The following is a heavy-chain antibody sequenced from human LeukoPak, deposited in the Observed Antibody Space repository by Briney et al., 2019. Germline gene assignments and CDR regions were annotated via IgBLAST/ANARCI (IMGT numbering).Heavy chain of an antibody. V-gene: IGHV4-61*02. CDR1: GGSISSGSYY. D-gene: IGHD2-8*01. CDR3: ASLKTNMDV. J-gene: IGHJ6*03. Sequence: SETLSLTCTVSGGSISSGSYYWSWIRQPAGKGLGWIGRIYTSGGTNYNPSLKSRVTISVDTSKNQFSLKLSSVTAADTAVYYCASLKTNMDVWGKGTTVTVSS. CDR2: IYTSGGT.